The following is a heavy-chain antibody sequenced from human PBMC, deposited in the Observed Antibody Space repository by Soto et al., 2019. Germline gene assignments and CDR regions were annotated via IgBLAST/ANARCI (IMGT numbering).Heavy chain of an antibody. V-gene: IGHV3-48*03. Sequence: EVQLVESGGGLVQPGGSLRLSCAASGFTFSNYEMNWLRQAPGKGLEWISYIDRSGTTIHYADSVKGRCTISRDNAKKAMLLEMISLRVDATAVYYCVGDGDGGCCSSWVVPWGQGTLVTVSS. CDR1: GFTFSNYE. CDR2: IDRSGTTI. CDR3: VGDGDGGCCSSWVVP. J-gene: IGHJ5*02. D-gene: IGHD3-16*01.